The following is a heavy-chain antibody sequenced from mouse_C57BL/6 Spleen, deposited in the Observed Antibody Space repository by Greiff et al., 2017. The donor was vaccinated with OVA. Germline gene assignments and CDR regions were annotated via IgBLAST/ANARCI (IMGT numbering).Heavy chain of an antibody. Sequence: EVQLQQSGPELVKPGASVKIPCKASGYTFTDYNMDWVKQSPGKSLEWIGDINPNNGGTIYNQKFKGKATLTVDKSSSTAYMELRSLTSEDTAVYYCARPYGSSYFAYWGQGTLVTVSA. CDR2: INPNNGGT. V-gene: IGHV1-18*01. CDR1: GYTFTDYN. CDR3: ARPYGSSYFAY. D-gene: IGHD1-1*01. J-gene: IGHJ3*01.